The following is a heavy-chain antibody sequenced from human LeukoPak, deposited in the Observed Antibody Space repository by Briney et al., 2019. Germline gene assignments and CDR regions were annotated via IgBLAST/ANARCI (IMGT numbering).Heavy chain of an antibody. CDR3: ARESRRITIFGVVKG. CDR1: GGSFSGYY. D-gene: IGHD3-3*01. CDR2: INHSGST. Sequence: KPSETLSLTCAVSGGSFSGYYWSWIRQPPGKGLEWIGEINHSGSTNYNPSLKSRVTISVDTSKNQFSLKLSSVTAADTAVYYCARESRRITIFGVVKGGGQGTLVTVSS. V-gene: IGHV4-34*01. J-gene: IGHJ4*02.